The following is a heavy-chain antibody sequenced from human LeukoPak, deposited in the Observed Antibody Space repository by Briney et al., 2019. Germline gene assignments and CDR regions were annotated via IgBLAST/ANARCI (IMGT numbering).Heavy chain of an antibody. CDR2: IIPIFGTA. CDR1: GYTFTSYD. V-gene: IGHV1-69*13. D-gene: IGHD2-2*01. CDR3: ARGYCSSTSCPQYYYYGMDV. J-gene: IGHJ6*04. Sequence: SVKVSCKASGYTFTSYDINWVRQATGQGLEWMGGIIPIFGTANYAQKFQGRVTITADESTSTAYMELSSLRSEDTAVYYCARGYCSSTSCPQYYYYGMDVWGKGTTVTVSS.